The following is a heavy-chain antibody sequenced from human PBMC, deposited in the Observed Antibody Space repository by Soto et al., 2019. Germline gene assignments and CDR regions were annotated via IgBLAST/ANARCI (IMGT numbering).Heavy chain of an antibody. CDR1: GGTFSSYT. J-gene: IGHJ6*02. Sequence: QVQLVQSGAEVKKPGSSVKVSCKASGGTFSSYTISWVRQAPGQGLEWMGRIIPILGIANYAQKFQGRVTITADKSTNTAYLELSSLRSEDTAVYYCARLWFGGSDYGMDVWGQGTTVTVSS. CDR3: ARLWFGGSDYGMDV. D-gene: IGHD3-10*01. V-gene: IGHV1-69*02. CDR2: IIPILGIA.